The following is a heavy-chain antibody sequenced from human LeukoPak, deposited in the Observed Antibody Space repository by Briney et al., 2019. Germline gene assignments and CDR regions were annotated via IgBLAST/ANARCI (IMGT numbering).Heavy chain of an antibody. V-gene: IGHV1-69*04. CDR1: GGTFSSYA. D-gene: IGHD1-26*01. Sequence: ASVKVSCKASGGTFSSYAISWVRQAPGQGLEWMGRIIPILGIANYAQKFQGRVTITADKSTSTAYMELSSLRSEDTAVYYCASSTRDVHRGYYYYGMDVWGQGTTVTVSS. J-gene: IGHJ6*02. CDR2: IIPILGIA. CDR3: ASSTRDVHRGYYYYGMDV.